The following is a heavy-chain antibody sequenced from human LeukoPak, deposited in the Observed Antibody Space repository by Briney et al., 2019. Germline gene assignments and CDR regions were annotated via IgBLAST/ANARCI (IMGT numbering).Heavy chain of an antibody. D-gene: IGHD3-3*01. J-gene: IGHJ4*02. Sequence: PGRSLRLSCAASGFTFSSYGMHWVRQAPGKGLEWVAVISYDGSNKYYADSVKGRFTISRDNSKNTLYLQMNSLRAEDTAVYYCAKEGGFEYYDFWSGYYRPSGFDYWGQGTLVTVSS. CDR1: GFTFSSYG. CDR3: AKEGGFEYYDFWSGYYRPSGFDY. V-gene: IGHV3-30*18. CDR2: ISYDGSNK.